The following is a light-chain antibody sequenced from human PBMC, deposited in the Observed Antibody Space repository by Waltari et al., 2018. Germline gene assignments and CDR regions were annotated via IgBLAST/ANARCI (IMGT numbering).Light chain of an antibody. Sequence: SYEMTQPPSVSVSPGKTASIPCSGDKLGDKYACWYQQKPGQSPVLVLYQDTKRPSGIPERFSGSNSGNTATLTISGTQAMDEADYYCQAWDSSTYHVVFGGGTKLTVL. V-gene: IGLV3-1*01. CDR3: QAWDSSTYHVV. CDR1: KLGDKY. J-gene: IGLJ2*01. CDR2: QDT.